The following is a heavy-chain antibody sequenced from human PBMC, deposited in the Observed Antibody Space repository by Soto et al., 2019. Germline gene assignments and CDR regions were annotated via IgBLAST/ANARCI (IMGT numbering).Heavy chain of an antibody. V-gene: IGHV3-33*01. Sequence: VQLVESGGGVVQPGRSLRLSCAASGFTFRTYGMYWVRQAPGKGLEGVAVIWYDASNKYYADSVKGRFTISRDNSENTLYLQMNSLRAEDTAVYCCARGRVDGGELDLWGQGTLVTVSS. CDR3: ARGRVDGGELDL. J-gene: IGHJ4*02. CDR2: IWYDASNK. D-gene: IGHD1-26*01. CDR1: GFTFRTYG.